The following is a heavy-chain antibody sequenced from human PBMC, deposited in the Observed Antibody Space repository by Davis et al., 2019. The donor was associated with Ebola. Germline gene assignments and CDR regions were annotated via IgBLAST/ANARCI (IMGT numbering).Heavy chain of an antibody. D-gene: IGHD2-15*01. J-gene: IGHJ6*02. CDR2: IKQDGSEK. CDR3: ARDLPFIVGGMDV. Sequence: GESLKISCAASGFTFSSYWMSWVRQAPGKGLEWVANIKQDGSEKYYVDSAKGRFTISRDNAKNSLYLQMNSLRAEDTAVYYCARDLPFIVGGMDVWGQGTTVTVSS. CDR1: GFTFSSYW. V-gene: IGHV3-7*01.